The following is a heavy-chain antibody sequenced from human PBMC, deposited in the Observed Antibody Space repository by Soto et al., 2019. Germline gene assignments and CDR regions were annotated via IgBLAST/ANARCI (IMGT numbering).Heavy chain of an antibody. CDR2: ISGSGFKK. Sequence: GGSLRLSCAASGFIFENFGRSWVRQAPGKGLEWISSISGSGFKKYYADSVKGRFTISRDNSKSTVYLELNNLSAEDTAVYHCAKNQGVELVPLATVDWFDPWGQGSVVTVSS. CDR3: AKNQGVELVPLATVDWFDP. D-gene: IGHD1-26*01. CDR1: GFIFENFG. V-gene: IGHV3-23*01. J-gene: IGHJ5*02.